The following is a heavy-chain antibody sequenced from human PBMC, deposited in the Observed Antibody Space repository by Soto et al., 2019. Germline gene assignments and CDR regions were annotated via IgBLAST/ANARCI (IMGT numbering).Heavy chain of an antibody. D-gene: IGHD5-12*01. J-gene: IGHJ4*02. Sequence: QLQLQESGSGLVKPSQTLSLTCAVSGGSISSGGYSWSWIRQPPGKGLEWIGYIYHSGSTYYNPSLKSRVTRSVGRAKNQFSLKLSSVTAADTAVYYCAAGGGLPRYYWCQGTLVTVSS. CDR2: IYHSGST. CDR1: GGSISSGGYS. V-gene: IGHV4-30-2*01. CDR3: AAGGGLPRYY.